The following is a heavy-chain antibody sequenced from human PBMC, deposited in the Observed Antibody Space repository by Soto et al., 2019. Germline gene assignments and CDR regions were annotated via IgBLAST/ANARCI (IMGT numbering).Heavy chain of an antibody. CDR2: IWFDGSNR. CDR3: ARGNNHFDR. D-gene: IGHD1-20*01. Sequence: PGGSLRLSCATSVIAFNSSGMHWLRQSPGKGLEWLALIWFDGSNRIYADSVKGRFTISRDNSKNTLYLQMDSLRADDTAIYYCARGNNHFDRWGQGILVTVPQ. V-gene: IGHV3-33*01. CDR1: VIAFNSSG. J-gene: IGHJ4*02.